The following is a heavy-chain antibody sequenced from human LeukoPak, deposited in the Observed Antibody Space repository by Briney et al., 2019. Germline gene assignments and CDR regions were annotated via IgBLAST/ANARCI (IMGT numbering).Heavy chain of an antibody. CDR1: GGSIRSSSYY. V-gene: IGHV4-39*01. D-gene: IGHD6-19*01. CDR3: TCIAVVSFWFDP. J-gene: IGHJ5*02. CDR2: IYYSGST. Sequence: SETLSLTCTVSGGSIRSSSYYWGWIRQPPGKGLEWIGSIYYSGSTYYNPSLKSRVTISVDTSKNQFSLKLSSVTAADTAVYYRTCIAVVSFWFDPWGQGTLVTVSS.